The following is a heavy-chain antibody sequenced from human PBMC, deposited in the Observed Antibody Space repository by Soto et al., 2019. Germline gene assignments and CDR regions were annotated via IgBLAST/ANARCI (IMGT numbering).Heavy chain of an antibody. J-gene: IGHJ4*02. CDR1: GFTFSSYA. Sequence: GGSLRLSCAASGFTFSSYAMSWVRQAPGKGLEWVSGISGSGDSTYYADSVKGRFTISRDNSKNTLYLQMNSLRAEDTAFYFCARATQSYYDTSGYYSYVHWGQGAQVTVSS. CDR2: ISGSGDST. D-gene: IGHD3-22*01. CDR3: ARATQSYYDTSGYYSYVH. V-gene: IGHV3-23*01.